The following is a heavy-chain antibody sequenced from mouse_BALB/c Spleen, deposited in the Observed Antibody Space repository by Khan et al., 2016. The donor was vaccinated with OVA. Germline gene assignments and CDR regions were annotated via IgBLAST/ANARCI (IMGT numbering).Heavy chain of an antibody. CDR3: ARNNYYGYFFDY. Sequence: EVQLQESGPGLVKPSQSLSLTCTVTGYSITSNYAWSWIRQFPGDKLEWMGYISYSGSTSYNPSLKGRISITRATSKHQLFLQLNSLTPEDTATYDCARNNYYGYFFDYWGQGTTLTVSS. V-gene: IGHV3-2*02. J-gene: IGHJ2*01. D-gene: IGHD1-1*01. CDR2: ISYSGST. CDR1: GYSITSNYA.